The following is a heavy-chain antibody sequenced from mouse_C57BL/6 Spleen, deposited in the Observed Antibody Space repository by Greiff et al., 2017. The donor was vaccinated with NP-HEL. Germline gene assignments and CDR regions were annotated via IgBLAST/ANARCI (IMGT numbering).Heavy chain of an antibody. CDR3: ARPLISRYYGSSSYAMDY. D-gene: IGHD1-1*01. V-gene: IGHV1-55*01. CDR1: GYTFTSYW. Sequence: QVQLKQPGAELVKPGASVKMSCKASGYTFTSYWITWVKQRPGQGLEWIGDIYPGSGSTNYNEKFKSKATLTVDTSSSTAYMQLSSLTSEDTAVYYCARPLISRYYGSSSYAMDYWGQGTSVTVSS. J-gene: IGHJ4*01. CDR2: IYPGSGST.